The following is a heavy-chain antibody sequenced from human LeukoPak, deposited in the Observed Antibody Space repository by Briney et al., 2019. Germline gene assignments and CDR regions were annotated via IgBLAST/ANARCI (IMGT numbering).Heavy chain of an antibody. CDR2: FDPEDGET. D-gene: IGHD6-13*01. CDR3: ATDLYSSSWFDY. V-gene: IGHV1-24*01. Sequence: ASVKVSCKVSGYTLTELSMHWVRQAPGKGLEWMGGFDPEDGETIYAQKFQGRVTMTEDTSTDTAYMELSSLRSEDTAVYYCATDLYSSSWFDYWGQGTLVTVSS. CDR1: GYTLTELS. J-gene: IGHJ4*02.